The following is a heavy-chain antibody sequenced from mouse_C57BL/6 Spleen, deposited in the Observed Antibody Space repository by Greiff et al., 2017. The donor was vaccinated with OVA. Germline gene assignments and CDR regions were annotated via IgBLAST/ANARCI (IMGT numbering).Heavy chain of an antibody. Sequence: EVMLVESEGGLVQPGSSMKLSCTASGFTFSDYYMAWVRQVPEKGLEWVANINYDGSSTYYLDSFKSRFIISRDNAKNILYLQMSSLTSEDTATYYCARDVPYYGSSSWYFDVWGTGTTVTVSS. CDR3: ARDVPYYGSSSWYFDV. J-gene: IGHJ1*03. CDR1: GFTFSDYY. CDR2: INYDGSST. D-gene: IGHD1-1*01. V-gene: IGHV5-16*01.